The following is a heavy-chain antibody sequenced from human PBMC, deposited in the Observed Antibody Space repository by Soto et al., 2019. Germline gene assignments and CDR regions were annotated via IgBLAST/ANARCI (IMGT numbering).Heavy chain of an antibody. Sequence: SLRLYGEASVFMFGTSGMHWVRQAPGKGLEWVSGIWLDGSERYYSDSVKGRFTISRDNSKNTLFLQMNSLRVEDTAVYFCARDASGTTSFLASWGQGTLVTVSS. D-gene: IGHD1-1*01. J-gene: IGHJ5*01. V-gene: IGHV3-33*01. CDR1: VFMFGTSG. CDR2: IWLDGSER. CDR3: ARDASGTTSFLAS.